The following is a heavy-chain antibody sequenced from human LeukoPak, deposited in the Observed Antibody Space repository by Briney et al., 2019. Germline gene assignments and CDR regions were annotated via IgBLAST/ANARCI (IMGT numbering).Heavy chain of an antibody. J-gene: IGHJ4*02. Sequence: GGSLRLSCAASGFTFSSYAMSWVRQAPGKGLEWVSAISGSGGSTYYADSVKGRFTISRDNAKNTLYLQVSSLTVGDTALYYCVRGGCKSTSCYDSWGQGTLVTVSS. CDR2: ISGSGGST. D-gene: IGHD2-2*01. CDR3: VRGGCKSTSCYDS. CDR1: GFTFSSYA. V-gene: IGHV3-23*01.